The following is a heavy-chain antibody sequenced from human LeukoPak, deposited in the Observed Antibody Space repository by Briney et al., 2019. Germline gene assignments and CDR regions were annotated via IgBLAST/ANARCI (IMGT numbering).Heavy chain of an antibody. CDR3: ARDPRYCYGGLFDP. Sequence: GGSLRLSCAASGFTFSSYWMSWVRQAPGKGLEWVANIKQDGSEKYYVDSVKGRFTISRDNAENSLYLQMNSLRAEDTAVYYCARDPRYCYGGLFDPWGQGTLVTVSS. D-gene: IGHD3-10*01. J-gene: IGHJ5*02. CDR2: IKQDGSEK. V-gene: IGHV3-7*01. CDR1: GFTFSSYW.